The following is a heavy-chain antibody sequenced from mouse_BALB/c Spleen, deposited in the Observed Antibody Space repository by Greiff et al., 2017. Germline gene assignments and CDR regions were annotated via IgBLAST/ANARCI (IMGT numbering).Heavy chain of an antibody. D-gene: IGHD2-14*01. Sequence: EVQLQESGPGLVKPSQSLSLTCTVTGYSITSDYAWNWIRQFPGNKLEWMGYISYSGSTSYNPSLKSRISITRDTSKNQFFLQLNSVTTEDTATYYCARWYYRYDYAMDYWGQGTSVTVSS. J-gene: IGHJ4*01. CDR2: ISYSGST. CDR1: GYSITSDYA. V-gene: IGHV3-2*02. CDR3: ARWYYRYDYAMDY.